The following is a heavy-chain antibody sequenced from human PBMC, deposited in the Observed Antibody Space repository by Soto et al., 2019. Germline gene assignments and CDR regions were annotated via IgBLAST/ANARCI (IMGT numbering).Heavy chain of an antibody. CDR1: GGSLSGSY. Sequence: QVQLQQWGAGLLKPSETLSLTCPVNGGSLSGSYWSWIRQPPGKGLEWIGEIKDGGSTNYSPSLNSRATISSHTSNHQFSGRLNSVTAGDAAVYYCARGQEGVVATHWDQGTLVTVSS. CDR3: ARGQEGVVATH. D-gene: IGHD5-12*01. V-gene: IGHV4-34*01. J-gene: IGHJ4*02. CDR2: IKDGGST.